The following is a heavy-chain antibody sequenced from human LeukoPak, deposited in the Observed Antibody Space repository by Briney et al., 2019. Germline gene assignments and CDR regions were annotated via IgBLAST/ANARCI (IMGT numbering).Heavy chain of an antibody. CDR1: GFSFSNAR. CDR2: IKRKSEGGTT. V-gene: IGHV3-15*01. D-gene: IGHD3-10*01. J-gene: IGHJ4*02. Sequence: GGSLRLSCAASGFSFSNARMSWVRQAPGKGLEWVGRIKRKSEGGTTDDAAPVKGRFTISRDDSKNMLYLQMNSLQSEDTGVYYCTTDSGETGLYLDYWGQGTLVTVSP. CDR3: TTDSGETGLYLDY.